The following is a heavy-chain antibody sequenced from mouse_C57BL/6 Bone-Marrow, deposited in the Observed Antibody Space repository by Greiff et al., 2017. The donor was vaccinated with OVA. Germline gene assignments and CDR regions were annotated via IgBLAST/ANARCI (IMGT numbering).Heavy chain of an antibody. D-gene: IGHD2-3*01. CDR2: ISSGGDYI. J-gene: IGHJ4*01. V-gene: IGHV5-9-1*02. CDR3: TRDGYYAMDY. CDR1: GFTFSSYA. Sequence: VQLVESGEGLVKPGGSLKLSCAASGFTFSSYAMSWVRQTPEKRLEWVAYISSGGDYIYYADTVKGRFTISRDKARNTMCMQMSCLESEDTAMYYCTRDGYYAMDYWGQGTSVTVSS.